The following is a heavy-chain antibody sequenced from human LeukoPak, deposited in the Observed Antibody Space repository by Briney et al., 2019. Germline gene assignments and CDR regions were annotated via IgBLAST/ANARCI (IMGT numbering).Heavy chain of an antibody. CDR2: ISSSGSTI. J-gene: IGHJ4*02. CDR1: GFTFSSYE. V-gene: IGHV3-48*03. CDR3: ARADVLRYFDWLSHFDY. D-gene: IGHD3-9*01. Sequence: GGSLRLSCAASGFTFSSYEMNWVRQAPGKGLEWVSYISSSGSTIYYADSVKGRFTISRDNAKDSLYLQMNSLRAEDTAVYYCARADVLRYFDWLSHFDYWGQGTLVTVSS.